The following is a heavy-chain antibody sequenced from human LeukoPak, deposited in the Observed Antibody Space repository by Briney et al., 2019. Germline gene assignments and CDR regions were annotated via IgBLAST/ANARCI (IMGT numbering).Heavy chain of an antibody. Sequence: PSETLSLTCTVSGGSISSYYWSWIRQPPGKGLEWIGYIYYSGSTKYNSSLKSRVTISVDTSKNQFSLKLSSVTAADTAVYYCARGVAGNNWFDPWAREPWSPSPQ. J-gene: IGHJ5*02. CDR2: IYYSGST. D-gene: IGHD6-19*01. CDR3: ARGVAGNNWFDP. V-gene: IGHV4-59*08. CDR1: GGSISSYY.